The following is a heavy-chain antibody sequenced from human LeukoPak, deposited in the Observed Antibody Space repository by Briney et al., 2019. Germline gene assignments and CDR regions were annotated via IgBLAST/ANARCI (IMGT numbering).Heavy chain of an antibody. CDR1: GFTFGDYA. V-gene: IGHV3-49*03. CDR2: IRSKAYGGTT. J-gene: IGHJ6*03. CDR3: TRGRSDSEWSRAYYYYYMDV. D-gene: IGHD3-3*01. Sequence: GGSLRLSCTASGFTFGDYAMSWFRQAPGKGLEWVGFIRSKAYGGTTEYGASVKGRFTISRDDSKSIAYLQMNSLKTEDTAVYYCTRGRSDSEWSRAYYYYYMDVWGKGTTVTVSS.